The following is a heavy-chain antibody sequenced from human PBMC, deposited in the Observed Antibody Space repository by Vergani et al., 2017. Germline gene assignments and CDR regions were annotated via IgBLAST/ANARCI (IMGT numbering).Heavy chain of an antibody. J-gene: IGHJ5*02. CDR3: ARGVRGWGYEGAWWFDR. CDR1: GGSISSGSYY. Sequence: QVQLQESGPGLVKPSQTLSLTCTVSGGSISSGSYYWSWIRQPAGKGLEWIGRIYTSGSTNYNPSLKSRVTISVDTSKNQFSLKLSSVTAADTAVYYCARGVRGWGYEGAWWFDRWGQGTLVTVSS. CDR2: IYTSGST. V-gene: IGHV4-61*02. D-gene: IGHD5-12*01.